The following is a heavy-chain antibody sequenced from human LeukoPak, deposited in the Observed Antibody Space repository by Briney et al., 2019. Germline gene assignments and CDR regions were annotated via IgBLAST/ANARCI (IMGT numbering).Heavy chain of an antibody. V-gene: IGHV1-69*05. D-gene: IGHD4-17*01. Sequence: ASVKVSCKASGGTFSSYAISWVRQAPGQGLEWMGGIIPIFGTANYAQKFQGRVTITTDESTSTAYMELSSLRSEDTAVYYCARGAPTVRWSPFDYWGQGTLVTVSS. J-gene: IGHJ4*02. CDR1: GGTFSSYA. CDR3: ARGAPTVRWSPFDY. CDR2: IIPIFGTA.